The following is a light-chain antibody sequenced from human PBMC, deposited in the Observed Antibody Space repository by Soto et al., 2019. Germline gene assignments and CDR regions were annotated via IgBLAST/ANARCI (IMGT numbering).Light chain of an antibody. CDR1: QSVYNN. V-gene: IGKV3-15*01. CDR3: QQYNNWPPLT. J-gene: IGKJ4*01. Sequence: EVLMTQSPATVSVSPGDSATITCRASQSVYNNLAWYQQKPGQAPRLLIYGASTRATGLPVRFSGSGSGTEFTLTISDLQSEDSAVYFSQQYNNWPPLTFGGGTKVEI. CDR2: GAS.